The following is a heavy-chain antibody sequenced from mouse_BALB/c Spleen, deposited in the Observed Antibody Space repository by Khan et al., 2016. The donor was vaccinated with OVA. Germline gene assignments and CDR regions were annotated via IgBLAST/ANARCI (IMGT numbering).Heavy chain of an antibody. D-gene: IGHD2-14*01. CDR1: GDSITSGY. CDR2: MIYTGYT. V-gene: IGHV3-8*02. CDR3: ARSTYRYAFAY. J-gene: IGHJ3*01. Sequence: VQLKESGPSLVKPSQTLSLTCSVTGDSITSGYWSWIRKFPGNKLEYMGYMIYTGYTDYNPPLKTRIAITRHTSKNQYYLQLNSVTAEDTATYYCARSTYRYAFAYWGQGTLVTVSA.